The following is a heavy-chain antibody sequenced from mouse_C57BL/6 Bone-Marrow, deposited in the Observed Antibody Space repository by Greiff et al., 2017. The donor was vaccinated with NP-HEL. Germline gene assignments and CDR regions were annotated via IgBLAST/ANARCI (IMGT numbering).Heavy chain of an antibody. CDR1: GYTFTDYE. V-gene: IGHV1-15*01. Sequence: QVQLQQSGAELVRPGASVTLSCKASGYTFTDYEMHWVKQTPVHGLEWIGAIDPETGGTAYNQKFKGKAILTADKSSSTAYMELRSLTSEDSAVYYCTRKPNWYFDVWGTWTTVTVSS. CDR2: IDPETGGT. J-gene: IGHJ1*03. CDR3: TRKPNWYFDV.